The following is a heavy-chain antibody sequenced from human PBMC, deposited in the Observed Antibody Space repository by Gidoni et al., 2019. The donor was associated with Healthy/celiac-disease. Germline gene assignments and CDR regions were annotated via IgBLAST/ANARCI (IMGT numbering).Heavy chain of an antibody. J-gene: IGHJ4*02. CDR3: AKGGGSGSYYNGNFDY. Sequence: EVQLLVSGGGLVQPGGSLSLSCAAPGFTFSTYDRSWVRQAPGKGLEWVAAINDSGGSKYYADSVKGRFTIAGDNYKNTLYLRMNSLGAEDAAVYYCAKGGGSGSYYNGNFDYWGQGTLVTVSS. CDR1: GFTFSTYD. V-gene: IGHV3-23*01. CDR2: INDSGGSK. D-gene: IGHD3-10*01.